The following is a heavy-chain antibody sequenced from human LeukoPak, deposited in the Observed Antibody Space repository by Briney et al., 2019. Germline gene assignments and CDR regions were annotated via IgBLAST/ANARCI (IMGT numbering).Heavy chain of an antibody. J-gene: IGHJ4*02. CDR2: TYYRSKWTN. V-gene: IGHV6-1*01. Sequence: SQTLSLTCAISVDTVSSNSAAWNCVRQSPSRGLEWLGRTYYRSKWTNDYAGSVKSRITINPDTSKNQFSLQLNSVTPEDTAVYYCARAPRGIFDYWGQGTLVTVSS. CDR1: VDTVSSNSAA. D-gene: IGHD3-16*01. CDR3: ARAPRGIFDY.